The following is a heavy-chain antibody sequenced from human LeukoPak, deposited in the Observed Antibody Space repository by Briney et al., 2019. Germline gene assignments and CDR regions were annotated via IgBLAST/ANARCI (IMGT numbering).Heavy chain of an antibody. CDR2: ISAYNGNT. D-gene: IGHD1-26*01. J-gene: IGHJ4*02. CDR3: ARDESAYSGSYFFDY. Sequence: ASVKVSCKASGYTFTSYGISWVQQAPGQGLEWMGWISAYNGNTNYAQKLQGRVTMTTDTSTSTAYMELRSLRSDDTAVYYCARDESAYSGSYFFDYWGQGTLVTVSS. CDR1: GYTFTSYG. V-gene: IGHV1-18*01.